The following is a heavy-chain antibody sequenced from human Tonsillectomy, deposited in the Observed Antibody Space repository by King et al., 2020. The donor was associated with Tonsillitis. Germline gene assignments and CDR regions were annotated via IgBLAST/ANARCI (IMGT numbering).Heavy chain of an antibody. D-gene: IGHD5-12*01. CDR3: ASLKWHTVYYGMDV. CDR2: INHTGDT. V-gene: IGHV4-34*01. J-gene: IGHJ6*02. Sequence: VQLQQWGAGLLKPAETLSLTCAVYGGSFSTYYYWIWIRQSPTKGLEWIGEINHTGDTNYNPSLKGRVTISVDTSKNQFSLKLSSVTAADTAIYYCASLKWHTVYYGMDVWGQGTTVTVSS. CDR1: GGSFSTYY.